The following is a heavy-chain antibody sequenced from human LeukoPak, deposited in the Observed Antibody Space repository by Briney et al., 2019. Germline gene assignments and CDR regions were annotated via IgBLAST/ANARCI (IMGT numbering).Heavy chain of an antibody. Sequence: PGGSLRLSGAVFGFTVSGNYMSWVRQAPRKGLEWVSAIYTDGNTHYAGSVKGRFTISRDSFKNTLYLQMNSLRAEDTAVYYCARDRPYGGVGDFDYWGQGTLVTVSS. D-gene: IGHD3-16*01. V-gene: IGHV3-66*01. CDR3: ARDRPYGGVGDFDY. CDR2: IYTDGNT. CDR1: GFTVSGNY. J-gene: IGHJ4*02.